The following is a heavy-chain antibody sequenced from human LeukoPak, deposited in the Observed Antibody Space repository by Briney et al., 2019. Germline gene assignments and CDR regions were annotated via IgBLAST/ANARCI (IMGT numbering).Heavy chain of an antibody. CDR3: VRGGIVGTTARIPLFDY. V-gene: IGHV4-59*01. CDR1: GGSISSYY. J-gene: IGHJ4*02. Sequence: SETLSLTYSVSGGSISSYYWSWVRQPPGKGLEWIGYIYYSGSTNYNPSLKSRVTTSVDTSKNQSSLKLSSVTAADTAVYYCVRGGIVGTTARIPLFDYWGQGTLVTVSS. CDR2: IYYSGST. D-gene: IGHD1-26*01.